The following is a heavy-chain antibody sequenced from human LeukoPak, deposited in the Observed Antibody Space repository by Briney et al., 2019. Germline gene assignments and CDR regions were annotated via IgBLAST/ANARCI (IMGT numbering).Heavy chain of an antibody. V-gene: IGHV4-39*01. J-gene: IGHJ4*02. Sequence: SETLSLTCTVSGGSISSSSYYWAWIRQPPGKGLEWIGSIYYSGTTFYNPSLKSRVTISVDTSKNQFSLKLSSVTAADTAVYYCARRDIVATISTWGQGTLVTVSS. CDR2: IYYSGTT. CDR1: GGSISSSSYY. CDR3: ARRDIVATIST. D-gene: IGHD5-12*01.